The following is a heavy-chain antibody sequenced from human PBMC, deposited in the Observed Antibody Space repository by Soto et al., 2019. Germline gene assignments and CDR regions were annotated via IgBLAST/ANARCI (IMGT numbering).Heavy chain of an antibody. J-gene: IGHJ3*02. CDR2: IFYTGVT. CDR1: GVSLSSYY. D-gene: IGHD3-22*01. Sequence: QVQLQESGPGLVKPSETLSLTCTVSGVSLSSYYWSWIRQPPGKGLEWIGYIFYTGVTNYNPSLEGRVTKSVETSNNQFSRKLSSVTAADTAVYYCASGQYYDSSGYDNYAFDIWGQGTMVTVSS. V-gene: IGHV4-59*01. CDR3: ASGQYYDSSGYDNYAFDI.